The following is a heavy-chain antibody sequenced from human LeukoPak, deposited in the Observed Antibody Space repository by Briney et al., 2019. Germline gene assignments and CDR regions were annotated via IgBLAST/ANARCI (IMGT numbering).Heavy chain of an antibody. CDR3: ARVGRQQLVGDAFDI. D-gene: IGHD6-13*01. Sequence: GESLRLSCAASGFTFSDYYMSWIRQAPGKGLEWVSYISSSSSYTNYADSVKGRFTISRDNAKNSLYLQMNSLRAEDTAVYYCARVGRQQLVGDAFDIWGQGTMVTVSS. CDR1: GFTFSDYY. CDR2: ISSSSSYT. J-gene: IGHJ3*02. V-gene: IGHV3-11*06.